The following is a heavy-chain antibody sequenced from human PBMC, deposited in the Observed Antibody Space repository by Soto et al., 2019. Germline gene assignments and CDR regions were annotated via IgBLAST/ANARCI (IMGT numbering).Heavy chain of an antibody. D-gene: IGHD1-26*01. CDR1: GFTFSSYA. Sequence: QVQLVESGGGVVQPGRSLRLSCAASGFTFSSYAMHWVRQAPGKGLEWVAVISYDGSNKYYADSVKGRFTISRDNSKNTLYLQMNSLRAEDTAVYYCAREASQWELLTWGQGTLVTVSS. J-gene: IGHJ5*02. V-gene: IGHV3-30-3*01. CDR3: AREASQWELLT. CDR2: ISYDGSNK.